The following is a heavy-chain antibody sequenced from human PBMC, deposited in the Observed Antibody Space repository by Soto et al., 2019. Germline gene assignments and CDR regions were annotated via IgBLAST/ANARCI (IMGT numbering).Heavy chain of an antibody. Sequence: SETLSLTCTVSGGFISSSSYYWGWIRQPPGKGLEWIGSIYYSGSTYYNPSLKSRVTISVDSSKNQFSLKLSSVTAADTAVYYCASLEIGYSYGYSFDYWGQGTLVTVSS. CDR1: GGFISSSSYY. CDR2: IYYSGST. J-gene: IGHJ4*02. V-gene: IGHV4-39*01. D-gene: IGHD5-18*01. CDR3: ASLEIGYSYGYSFDY.